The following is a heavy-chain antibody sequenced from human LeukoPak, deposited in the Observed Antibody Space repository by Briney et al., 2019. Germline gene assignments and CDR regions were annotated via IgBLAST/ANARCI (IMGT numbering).Heavy chain of an antibody. D-gene: IGHD3-10*01. CDR1: RFTFSSYQ. V-gene: IGHV3-48*03. J-gene: IGHJ6*04. CDR3: AELGITIIGGV. CDR2: ISSSGSTI. Sequence: GGSLRLSCGASRFTFSSYQMTWVRQATGKVLEWVSYISSSGSTIYYAESVKSRFTISRNNANSSLYLQMNSLRAEDTAVSYCAELGITIIGGVWGKGTTVTISS.